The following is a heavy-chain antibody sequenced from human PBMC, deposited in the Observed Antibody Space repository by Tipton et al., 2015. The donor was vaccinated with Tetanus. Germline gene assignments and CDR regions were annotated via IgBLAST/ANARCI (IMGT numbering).Heavy chain of an antibody. CDR2: VSASGNT. V-gene: IGHV3-9*01. J-gene: IGHJ4*02. CDR3: AKLKSRGDSSAIEH. Sequence: SLRLSCVASGLTFKDYGMHWVRQVPGQGLEWVSGVSASGNTNYADSVDGRFTISRDNAKNTMYLQMNSLRAEDTATYYCAKLKSRGDSSAIEHWGQGTLVTVSS. CDR1: GLTFKDYG. D-gene: IGHD2-21*02.